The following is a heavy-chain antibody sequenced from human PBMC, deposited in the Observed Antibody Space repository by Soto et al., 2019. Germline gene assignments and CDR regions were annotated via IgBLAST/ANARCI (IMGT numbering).Heavy chain of an antibody. V-gene: IGHV4-34*01. CDR1: GGSFSGYY. Sequence: SETLSLTCAVYGGSFSGYYWSWIRQPPGKGLEWIGEINHSGSTNYNPSLKSRVTISVDTSKNQFSLKLSSVTAADTAVYYCARGHYYDSSGYRYYYYYGMDVWGQGTTVTVSS. D-gene: IGHD3-22*01. J-gene: IGHJ6*02. CDR2: INHSGST. CDR3: ARGHYYDSSGYRYYYYYGMDV.